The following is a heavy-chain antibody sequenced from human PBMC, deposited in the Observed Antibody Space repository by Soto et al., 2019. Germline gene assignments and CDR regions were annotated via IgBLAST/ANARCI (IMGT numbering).Heavy chain of an antibody. CDR3: ARDGRGRVNIVATRAFDI. CDR1: GYTFTSYY. D-gene: IGHD5-12*01. Sequence: ASVKVSCKASGYTFTSYYMHWVGQAPGKGLEWMGIINPSGGSTSYAQKFQGRVTMTRDTSTSTVYMELSSLRSEDTAVYYCARDGRGRVNIVATRAFDIWGQGTMVTVSS. J-gene: IGHJ3*02. V-gene: IGHV1-46*03. CDR2: INPSGGST.